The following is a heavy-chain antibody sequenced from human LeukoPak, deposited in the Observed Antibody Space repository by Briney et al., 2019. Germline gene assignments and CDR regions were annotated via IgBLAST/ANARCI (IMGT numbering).Heavy chain of an antibody. CDR1: GFTFSSYA. D-gene: IGHD3-3*01. Sequence: GGSLRLSCAASGFTFSSYAMSWVRQAPGKGLEWVSAISGSGGSTYYADSVEGRFTISRDNSKNTLYLQMNSLRAEDTAVYYCAKGDYDSWSGYYSYWGQGTLVTVSS. CDR2: ISGSGGST. CDR3: AKGDYDSWSGYYSY. J-gene: IGHJ4*02. V-gene: IGHV3-23*01.